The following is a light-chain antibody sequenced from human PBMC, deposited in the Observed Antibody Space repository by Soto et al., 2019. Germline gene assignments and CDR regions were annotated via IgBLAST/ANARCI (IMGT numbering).Light chain of an antibody. CDR2: EVT. J-gene: IGLJ1*01. Sequence: QSALTQPPSASGSPGQSVTIPCTGTSSDVGAYNSVSWHQQHPGKAPKLIIYEVTKRPSGVPDRFSGSKSGNTASLTVSGLQAEDEADYYCSSYAGSKVLFGTGTKVAVL. CDR3: SSYAGSKVL. V-gene: IGLV2-8*01. CDR1: SSDVGAYNS.